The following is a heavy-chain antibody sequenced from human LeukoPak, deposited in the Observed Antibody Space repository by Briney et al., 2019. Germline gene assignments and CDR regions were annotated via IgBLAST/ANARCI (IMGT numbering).Heavy chain of an antibody. CDR2: INPNSGGT. J-gene: IGHJ5*02. Sequence: ASVKVSCKASGYTFTGYYMHWVRQAPGQGLEWMGWINPNSGGTNYAQKFQGRVTMTRDTSISTAYMELSRLRSDDTAVYYCARVGQIQKRGQQLWFDPWGQGTLVTVSS. D-gene: IGHD6-13*01. CDR1: GYTFTGYY. V-gene: IGHV1-2*02. CDR3: ARVGQIQKRGQQLWFDP.